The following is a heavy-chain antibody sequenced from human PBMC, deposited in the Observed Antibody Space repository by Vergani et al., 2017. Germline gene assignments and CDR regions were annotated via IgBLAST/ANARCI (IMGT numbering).Heavy chain of an antibody. Sequence: QLQLQESGPGLVKPSETLSLTCTVSGGSISSSSYYWGWIRQPPGKGLEWIGSIYYSGSTYYNPSLKSRVTISLDTSKNQFSLKLSSVTAADTAVYYCARSNYDFWSGSVINWFDPWGQGTLVTGSS. CDR1: GGSISSSSYY. V-gene: IGHV4-39*01. D-gene: IGHD3-3*01. CDR2: IYYSGST. J-gene: IGHJ5*02. CDR3: ARSNYDFWSGSVINWFDP.